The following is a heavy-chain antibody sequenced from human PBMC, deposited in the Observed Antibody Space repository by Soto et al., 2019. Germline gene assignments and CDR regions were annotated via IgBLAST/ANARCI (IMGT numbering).Heavy chain of an antibody. D-gene: IGHD4-17*01. V-gene: IGHV3-21*01. CDR3: ARDRGYGDYGGKLRYYYMDV. CDR2: ISSSSSYI. Sequence: GGSLRLSCAASGFTFSSYSMNWVRQAPGKGLEWVSSISSSSSYIYYADSVKGRFTISRDNAKNSLYLQMNSLRAEDTAVYYCARDRGYGDYGGKLRYYYMDVWGKGTTVTVSS. CDR1: GFTFSSYS. J-gene: IGHJ6*03.